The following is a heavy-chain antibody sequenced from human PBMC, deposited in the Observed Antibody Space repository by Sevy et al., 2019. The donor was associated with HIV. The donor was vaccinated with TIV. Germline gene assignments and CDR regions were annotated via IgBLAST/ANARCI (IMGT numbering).Heavy chain of an antibody. J-gene: IGHJ3*02. Sequence: GGSLRLSCEASGFTFNNFPIHWVRQAPGKGLEWVAVVSFDGGSKYYADSVKGRFTVSRDNSKNTVYLQLNSLRAEDTAVYYCLRERARGITFDIWGQGTLVTVSS. CDR2: VSFDGGSK. CDR1: GFTFNNFP. D-gene: IGHD3-16*01. V-gene: IGHV3-30-3*01. CDR3: LRERARGITFDI.